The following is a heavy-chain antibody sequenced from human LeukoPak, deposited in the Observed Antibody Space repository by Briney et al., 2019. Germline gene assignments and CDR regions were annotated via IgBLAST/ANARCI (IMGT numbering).Heavy chain of an antibody. J-gene: IGHJ4*02. CDR3: ARGSFQYDVERWIPDY. Sequence: ASVKVSCKASGYTFTGYYMHWVRQAPGQGLEWMGIINPSGDSTSYAQKFQGRVTMTRDTSTSTVYMELSSLRSEDTAVYYCARGSFQYDVERWIPDYWGQGTLVTVSS. CDR2: INPSGDST. CDR1: GYTFTGYY. D-gene: IGHD5-18*01. V-gene: IGHV1-46*01.